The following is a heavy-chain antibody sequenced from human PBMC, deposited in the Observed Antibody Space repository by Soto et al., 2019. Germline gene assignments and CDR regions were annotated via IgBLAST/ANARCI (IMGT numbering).Heavy chain of an antibody. J-gene: IGHJ6*02. CDR2: INHSGST. CDR3: ARGTIAVAGTHFGNFRYYYYRMDV. D-gene: IGHD6-19*01. V-gene: IGHV4-34*01. Sequence: PSETLSLTCAVYGGSFSGYYWSWIRQPPGKGLEWIGEINHSGSTNYNPSLKSRVTISVDTSKNQFSLKLSSVTAADTAVYYCARGTIAVAGTHFGNFRYYYYRMDVWGQGNTGTVS. CDR1: GGSFSGYY.